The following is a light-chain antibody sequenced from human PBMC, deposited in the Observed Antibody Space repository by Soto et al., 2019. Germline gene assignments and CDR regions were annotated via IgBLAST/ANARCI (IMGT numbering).Light chain of an antibody. Sequence: DIQLTQSPSFLSASVGDRVTITCRASQGLSSDLAWYQQKPGKAPKLLIYAASTLQSGVPSRFRGSGSGTEFTLTLSSLQPEDFATCYCQHLNSYPITFGQGTRLEI. V-gene: IGKV1-9*01. J-gene: IGKJ5*01. CDR2: AAS. CDR1: QGLSSD. CDR3: QHLNSYPIT.